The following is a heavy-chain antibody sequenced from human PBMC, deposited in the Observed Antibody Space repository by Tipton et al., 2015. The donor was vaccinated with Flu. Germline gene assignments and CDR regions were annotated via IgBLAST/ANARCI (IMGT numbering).Heavy chain of an antibody. CDR3: AKLVRGGYWYFDL. CDR1: GGSFSGYY. V-gene: IGHV4-34*01. CDR2: INHSGST. Sequence: TLSLTCAVYGGSFSGYYWSWIRQPPGKGLEWIGEINHSGSTNYNPSLKSRVTISVDTSKNQFSLKLSSVTAADTAVYYCAKLVRGGYWYFDLWGRGTLVTVSS. J-gene: IGHJ2*01. D-gene: IGHD1-1*01.